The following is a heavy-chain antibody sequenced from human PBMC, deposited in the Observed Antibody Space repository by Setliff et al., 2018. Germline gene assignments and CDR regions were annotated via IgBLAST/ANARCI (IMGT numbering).Heavy chain of an antibody. Sequence: GGSLRLSCAASRITFSSFAMHWVRQAPGKGLEWVGFIRFDGTIKYYADSVKGRFTISRDDGKNSLYLQMNSLRAEDTAVYFCARDSAERRQYYNFWSGLLDYWGQGTLVTVSS. V-gene: IGHV3-30*02. CDR1: RITFSSFA. D-gene: IGHD3-3*01. CDR2: IRFDGTIK. J-gene: IGHJ4*02. CDR3: ARDSAERRQYYNFWSGLLDY.